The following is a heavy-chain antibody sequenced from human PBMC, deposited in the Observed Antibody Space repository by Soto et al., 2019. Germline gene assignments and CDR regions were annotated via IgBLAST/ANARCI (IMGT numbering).Heavy chain of an antibody. Sequence: QVQLVQSGADVKKPGSSVKISCTASGAAFSNYTFTWVRRAPGEGLEWVGRVIPLLDASNYAEKFQDRVTISVDRSTSTVYMELSGLRSEDSAIYYCASGKSQMSQDRMGFYYYMDVWGKGTSVTVSS. CDR2: VIPLLDAS. D-gene: IGHD2-15*01. CDR3: ASGKSQMSQDRMGFYYYMDV. J-gene: IGHJ6*03. V-gene: IGHV1-69*08. CDR1: GAAFSNYT.